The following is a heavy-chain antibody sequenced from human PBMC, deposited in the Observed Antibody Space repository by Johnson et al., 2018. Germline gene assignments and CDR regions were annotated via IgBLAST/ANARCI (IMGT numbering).Heavy chain of an antibody. CDR2: IDWNSGRI. D-gene: IGHD6-13*01. CDR1: GFTFDDYG. Sequence: VQLVQSGGGLVQPGRSLRLSCAASGFTFDDYGMHWARQAPGKGLEWVSGIDWNSGRIDYADSVKGRFTISRANAKNSLYLQMNSLRAEDTALYYCSKDLGSSRRHGMAVWGQGTTVTVFS. J-gene: IGHJ6*02. CDR3: SKDLGSSRRHGMAV. V-gene: IGHV3-9*01.